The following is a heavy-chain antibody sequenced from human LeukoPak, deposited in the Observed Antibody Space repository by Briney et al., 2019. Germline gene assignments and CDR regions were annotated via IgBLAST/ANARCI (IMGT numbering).Heavy chain of an antibody. D-gene: IGHD3-22*01. CDR3: AKRGVVIRVILVGFRKEAYGYYS. CDR2: ISDSGGST. V-gene: IGHV3-23*01. CDR1: GITLSNYG. Sequence: GGSLRLPCAVSGITLSNYGMSWVRQAPGKGLEWVAGISDSGGSTNYADSVKGRFTISRDNPKNTLYLQMNSLRAEDTAVYFCAKRGVVIRVILVGFRKEAYGYYSWGPGALVTSSS. J-gene: IGHJ5*01.